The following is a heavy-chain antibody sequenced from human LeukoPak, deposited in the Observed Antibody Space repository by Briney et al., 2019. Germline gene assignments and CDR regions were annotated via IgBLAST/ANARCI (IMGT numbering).Heavy chain of an antibody. CDR3: ARVSWFPGTSYYYMDV. Sequence: SETLSLTCTVSGGSISSYYWSWIRQPPGKGLEWIGYIYYSGSTNYNPSLKSRVTIAVDTSKNQFSLKLSSVTAADTAVYYCARVSWFPGTSYYYMDVWGKGTTVTVSS. CDR2: IYYSGST. V-gene: IGHV4-59*01. D-gene: IGHD1-1*01. CDR1: GGSISSYY. J-gene: IGHJ6*03.